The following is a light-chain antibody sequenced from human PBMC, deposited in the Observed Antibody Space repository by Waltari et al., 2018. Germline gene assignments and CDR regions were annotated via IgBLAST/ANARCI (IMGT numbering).Light chain of an antibody. Sequence: QSALTQPASVSGSPGQSITIPCTGTSNDVGGYKYVSWYQQHPGKAPKLMIFDVNDRPSGVSNRFSGSKSGNTASLTISGLQAEDEADYYCNSFTSSSTWVFGGGTKLTVL. CDR3: NSFTSSSTWV. V-gene: IGLV2-14*01. CDR1: SNDVGGYKY. CDR2: DVN. J-gene: IGLJ3*02.